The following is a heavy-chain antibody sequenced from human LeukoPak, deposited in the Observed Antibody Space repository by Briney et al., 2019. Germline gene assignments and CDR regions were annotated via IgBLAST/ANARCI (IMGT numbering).Heavy chain of an antibody. J-gene: IGHJ4*02. CDR1: GGSISSYY. V-gene: IGHV4-4*07. D-gene: IGHD3-9*01. Sequence: SETLSLTCTVSGGSISSYYWSWIRQPAGKGLEWIGRIYTSGSTNYNPSLKSRVTMSVDTSKNQFSLKLSSVTAADTAVYYCAGMYYDILTGQSDYWAQGTLVTVSS. CDR3: AGMYYDILTGQSDY. CDR2: IYTSGST.